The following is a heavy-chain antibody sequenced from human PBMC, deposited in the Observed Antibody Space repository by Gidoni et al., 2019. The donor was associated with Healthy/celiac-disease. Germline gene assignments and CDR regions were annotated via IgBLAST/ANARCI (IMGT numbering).Heavy chain of an antibody. CDR3: ARDWEDSSAGFGGYWFDP. J-gene: IGHJ5*02. D-gene: IGHD6-6*01. CDR1: GFTFSDYY. Sequence: QVQLVESGGGLVKPGGSLRLSCAASGFTFSDYYRRWLRQAPGKGLEWVSYISSSGSTIYYADSVKGRFTISRDNAKNSLYLKMNSLRAEDTAVYYCARDWEDSSAGFGGYWFDPWGQGTLVTVSS. CDR2: ISSSGSTI. V-gene: IGHV3-11*01.